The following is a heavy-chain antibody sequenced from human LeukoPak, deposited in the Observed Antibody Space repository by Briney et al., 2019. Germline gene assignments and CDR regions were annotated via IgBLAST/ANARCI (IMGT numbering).Heavy chain of an antibody. J-gene: IGHJ4*02. V-gene: IGHV3-7*03. Sequence: GGSLRLSCAASGFTFSSYWMSWVRQAPGKGLEWVANIKQDGSEKYYVDSVKGRFTISRDDSKNTLYLQMNSLRAEDTALYYCAKDSPVATWWGQGTLVTVSS. CDR1: GFTFSSYW. D-gene: IGHD1-26*01. CDR2: IKQDGSEK. CDR3: AKDSPVATW.